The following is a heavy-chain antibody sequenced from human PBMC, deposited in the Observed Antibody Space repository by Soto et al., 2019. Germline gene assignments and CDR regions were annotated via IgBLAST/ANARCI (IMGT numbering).Heavy chain of an antibody. CDR2: IIPIFGTA. J-gene: IGHJ5*02. CDR1: GGTFSSYA. V-gene: IGHV1-69*13. CDR3: ASIQRRFDNWFDP. Sequence: SVKVSCKASGGTFSSYAISWVRQAPGQGLEWMGGIIPIFGTANYAQKFQGRVTITADESTSTAYMELSSLRSEDTAVYYCASIQRRFDNWFDPWGQGTLVTVSS. D-gene: IGHD3-10*01.